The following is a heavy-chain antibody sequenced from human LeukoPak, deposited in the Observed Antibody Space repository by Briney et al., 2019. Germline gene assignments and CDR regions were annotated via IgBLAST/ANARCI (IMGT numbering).Heavy chain of an antibody. D-gene: IGHD2-2*01. V-gene: IGHV4-30-2*01. Sequence: TLSLTCAVSGGSISSGGYSWSWIRQPPGKGLEWIGYIYHSGSTYYNPSLKSRVTISVDRSKNQFSLKLSSVTAADTAVYYCARESVPLGFDYWGQGTLVTVSS. J-gene: IGHJ4*02. CDR1: GGSISSGGYS. CDR3: ARESVPLGFDY. CDR2: IYHSGST.